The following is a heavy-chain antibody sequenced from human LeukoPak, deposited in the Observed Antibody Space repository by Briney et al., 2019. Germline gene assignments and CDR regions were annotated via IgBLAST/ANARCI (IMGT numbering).Heavy chain of an antibody. V-gene: IGHV4-34*01. D-gene: IGHD6-19*01. CDR2: INHSGST. Sequence: SETLPLTCAVYGGSFSGYYWSWIRQPPGKGLEWIGEINHSGSTNYNPSLKSRVTISVDTSKNQFSLKLSSVTAADTAVYYCATTSSGWYIRTSDYWGQGTLVTVSS. J-gene: IGHJ4*02. CDR1: GGSFSGYY. CDR3: ATTSSGWYIRTSDY.